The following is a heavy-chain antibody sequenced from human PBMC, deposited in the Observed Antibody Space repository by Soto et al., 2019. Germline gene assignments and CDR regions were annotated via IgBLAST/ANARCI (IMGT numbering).Heavy chain of an antibody. D-gene: IGHD5-12*01. CDR3: ARNRYGGYDFDY. J-gene: IGHJ4*02. CDR2: VSHSGNT. V-gene: IGHV4-4*02. Sequence: VQLQESGPGLVKPSGTLSLTCAVSSGSITSSNWWSWVHQPPGKGLEWIGEVSHSGNTNYIPSLKSRVTISVDKSRNQFSLRLNSVTAADTAVYYCARNRYGGYDFDYWGQGTLVTVSS. CDR1: SGSITSSNW.